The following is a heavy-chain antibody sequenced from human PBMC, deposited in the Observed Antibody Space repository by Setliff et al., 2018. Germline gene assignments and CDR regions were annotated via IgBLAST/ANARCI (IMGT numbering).Heavy chain of an antibody. Sequence: GESLKISFEGSGYSFSRHWIGWVRQKPGKGLEWVGIIYPGDSETRYSPSFQGQVTMSADKSISTAYLQWSGLKASDTAIYYCARRTGFAVAGFDHWGQGTLVTVSS. V-gene: IGHV5-51*01. CDR2: IYPGDSET. CDR1: GYSFSRHW. CDR3: ARRTGFAVAGFDH. D-gene: IGHD6-19*01. J-gene: IGHJ4*02.